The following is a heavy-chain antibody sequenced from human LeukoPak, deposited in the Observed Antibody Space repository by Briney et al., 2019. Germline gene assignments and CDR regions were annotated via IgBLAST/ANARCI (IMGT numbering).Heavy chain of an antibody. D-gene: IGHD3-3*01. Sequence: PGGSLRLSCAASGLTFSSYSMNWVRQAPGKGLEWVSGISAGGDSTYYADSVKGRITISRDNSKNTLYLQMNSLRAEDTAVYYCAKLFWSGYYSGNSPIDYWGQGTQVTVSS. CDR1: GLTFSSYS. CDR3: AKLFWSGYYSGNSPIDY. CDR2: ISAGGDST. J-gene: IGHJ4*02. V-gene: IGHV3-23*01.